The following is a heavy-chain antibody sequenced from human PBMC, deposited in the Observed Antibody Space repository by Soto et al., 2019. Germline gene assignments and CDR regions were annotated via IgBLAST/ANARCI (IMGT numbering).Heavy chain of an antibody. CDR1: GGSISSGGYS. V-gene: IGHV4-30-2*01. Sequence: QLQLQESGSGLVKPSQTLSLTCAVSGGSISSGGYSWSWIRQPPGKGLEWIGYIYHSGSTYYNPSLRSRVTISVDRSKNQFSLKLSSVTAADTAVYYCARSLTTWSVSGGSVFYPWGQGTLVTVSS. CDR2: IYHSGST. J-gene: IGHJ5*02. CDR3: ARSLTTWSVSGGSVFYP. D-gene: IGHD3-16*01.